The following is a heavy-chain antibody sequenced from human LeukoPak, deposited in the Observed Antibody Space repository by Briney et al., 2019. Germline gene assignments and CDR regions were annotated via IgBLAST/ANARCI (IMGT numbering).Heavy chain of an antibody. J-gene: IGHJ4*02. D-gene: IGHD3-10*01. CDR1: GYTFTSYG. V-gene: IGHV1-18*01. Sequence: ASVKVSCKASGYTFTSYGISWVRPAPGQGLEWMGWISTYNGNTYYAQNLKGRVTMTTDTSTSTAYVELRSLRSDDTAVYYCARDYGPGRVDYFDSWGQGSLVTVSS. CDR3: ARDYGPGRVDYFDS. CDR2: ISTYNGNT.